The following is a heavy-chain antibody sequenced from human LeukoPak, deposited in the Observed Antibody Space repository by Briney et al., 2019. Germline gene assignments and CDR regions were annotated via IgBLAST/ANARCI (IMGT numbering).Heavy chain of an antibody. J-gene: IGHJ5*02. V-gene: IGHV1-2*02. CDR3: ARDESIAYENNWFDP. Sequence: ASVKVSCKASGYTFTGYYMHWVRQAPGQGLEWMGWINPNSGGTNYAQKFQGRVTMTGDTSISTAYMELSRLRSDDTAVYYCARDESIAYENNWFDPWGQGTLVTVSS. CDR1: GYTFTGYY. CDR2: INPNSGGT. D-gene: IGHD6-6*01.